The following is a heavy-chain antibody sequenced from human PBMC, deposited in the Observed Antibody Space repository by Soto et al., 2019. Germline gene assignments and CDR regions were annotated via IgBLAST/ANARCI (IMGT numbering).Heavy chain of an antibody. J-gene: IGHJ4*02. CDR1: GGSFSGYY. CDR3: ARGWGRILDY. D-gene: IGHD7-27*01. CDR2: INHSGST. Sequence: QVQLQQWGAGLLKPSETLSLTCAVYGGSFSGYYWNWIRQPPGKGLEWIGEINHSGSTNYNPSLKSRVTISVYTSKNQFSLKLSSVTAADAAVYYCARGWGRILDYWGQGTLFTVSS. V-gene: IGHV4-34*01.